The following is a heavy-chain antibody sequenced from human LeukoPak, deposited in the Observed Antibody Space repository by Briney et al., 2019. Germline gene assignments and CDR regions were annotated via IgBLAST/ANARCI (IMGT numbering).Heavy chain of an antibody. Sequence: SETLSLTRTVSGGSISSYYWSWIRQPPGKGLEWIGYIYYSGSTNYNPSLKSRVTISVDTSKKQFSLRLSSVTAADTAVYYCARRESYSFDYWGQGTLVTVSS. V-gene: IGHV4-59*08. J-gene: IGHJ4*02. CDR2: IYYSGST. D-gene: IGHD1-26*01. CDR3: ARRESYSFDY. CDR1: GGSISSYY.